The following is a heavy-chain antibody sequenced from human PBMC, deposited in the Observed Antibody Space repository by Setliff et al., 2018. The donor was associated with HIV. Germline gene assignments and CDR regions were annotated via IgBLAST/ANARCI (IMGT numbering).Heavy chain of an antibody. CDR2: LHTSGET. V-gene: IGHV4-61*09. CDR1: GGSISSRSYY. D-gene: IGHD3-9*01. CDR3: ARRESYYDILTGPAFDAFDS. J-gene: IGHJ3*02. Sequence: PSETLSLTCSVSGGSISSRSYYWGWIRQPAGKGLEWIGHLHTSGETDYSPSLNSRVTISIDTSKKQLSLKRSSLTAADTAMYYCARRESYYDILTGPAFDAFDSWGQGTMVTVSS.